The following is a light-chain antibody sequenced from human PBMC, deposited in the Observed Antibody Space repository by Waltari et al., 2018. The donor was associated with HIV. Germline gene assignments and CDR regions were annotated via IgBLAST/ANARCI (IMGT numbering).Light chain of an antibody. Sequence: QSALTQPASVSGSPGQSITLPCTGTSSDVGGYTLVSCYQQHPGKAPKLMIYEVSKRPSGVSNRFSGSKSGNTASLTISGLQAEDEADYYCCAYAGSTTYVIFGGGTKLTVL. V-gene: IGLV2-23*02. CDR3: CAYAGSTTYVI. CDR2: EVS. J-gene: IGLJ2*01. CDR1: SSDVGGYTL.